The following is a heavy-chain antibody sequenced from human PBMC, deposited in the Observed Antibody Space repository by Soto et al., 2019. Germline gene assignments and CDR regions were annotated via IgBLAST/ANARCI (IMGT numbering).Heavy chain of an antibody. J-gene: IGHJ5*02. V-gene: IGHV3-74*01. D-gene: IGHD1-1*01. Sequence: LRLSFAASGFTFSNYFMHWVRQGPGEGLVWVSRMSGDGKTISYADSVKGRFTISRDNAKNTLYLQMNSLRVEDTAVYYCARTYVPGIAGFDPWGQGTLVTVSS. CDR3: ARTYVPGIAGFDP. CDR1: GFTFSNYF. CDR2: MSGDGKTI.